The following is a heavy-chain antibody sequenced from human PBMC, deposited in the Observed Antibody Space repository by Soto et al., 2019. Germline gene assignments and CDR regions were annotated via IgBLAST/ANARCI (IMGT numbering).Heavy chain of an antibody. Sequence: SATRSLTWSVSGGSISSVGHYWTWIRQQPGKGLEWIGYIYYSGSTDYNPSLKSRVTISVDRSKNQFSLNLSSVTAADTAIYYCARESGGYDSSTRYGLDVWGQGTTVTVSS. CDR2: IYYSGST. J-gene: IGHJ6*02. CDR3: ARESGGYDSSTRYGLDV. CDR1: GGSISSVGHY. D-gene: IGHD6-25*01. V-gene: IGHV4-31*02.